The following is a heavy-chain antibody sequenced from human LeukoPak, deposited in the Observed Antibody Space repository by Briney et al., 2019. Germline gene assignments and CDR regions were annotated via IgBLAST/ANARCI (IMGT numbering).Heavy chain of an antibody. CDR3: ARAGSGGDCYKCESSDFDY. Sequence: GGSLRLSCAASGFTFSDYCMSWIRQAPGKGLEWVSYISSSGSTIYYADSVKGRFTISRDNAKNSLYLQMNSLRAEDTAVYYCARAGSGGDCYKCESSDFDYWGQGTLVTVSS. CDR2: ISSSGSTI. J-gene: IGHJ4*02. D-gene: IGHD2-21*02. CDR1: GFTFSDYC. V-gene: IGHV3-11*01.